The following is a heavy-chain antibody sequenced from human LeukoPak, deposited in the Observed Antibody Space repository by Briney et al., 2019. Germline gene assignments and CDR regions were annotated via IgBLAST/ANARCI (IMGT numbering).Heavy chain of an antibody. V-gene: IGHV3-23*01. CDR1: GFTFSSYA. D-gene: IGHD6-13*01. Sequence: GGFLRLSCAASGFTFSSYAMSWVRQAPGKGLEWVSAISGSGGSTYYADSVKGRFTISRDNSKNTLYLQMNSLRAEDTAVYYCAKPRSSSWYYFDYWGQGTLVTVSS. J-gene: IGHJ4*02. CDR3: AKPRSSSWYYFDY. CDR2: ISGSGGST.